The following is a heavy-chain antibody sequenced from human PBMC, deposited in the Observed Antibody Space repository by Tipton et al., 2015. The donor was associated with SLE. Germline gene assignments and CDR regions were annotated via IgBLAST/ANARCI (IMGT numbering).Heavy chain of an antibody. J-gene: IGHJ6*03. CDR2: IWYDGSNK. D-gene: IGHD1-7*01. CDR3: ARDGGYNWNFWYYYYYMDV. Sequence: SLRLSCAASGFTFSSYGMHWVRQAPGKGLEWVAVIWYDGSNKYYADSVKGRFTISRDNSKNTLYLQMNSLRAEDTAVYYCARDGGYNWNFWYYYYYMDVWGKGTTVTVSS. V-gene: IGHV3-33*01. CDR1: GFTFSSYG.